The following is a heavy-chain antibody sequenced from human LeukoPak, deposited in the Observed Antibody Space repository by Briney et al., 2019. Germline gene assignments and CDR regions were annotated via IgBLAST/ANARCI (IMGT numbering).Heavy chain of an antibody. J-gene: IGHJ4*02. CDR1: GGSFSGYY. V-gene: IGHV4-34*01. Sequence: PSETLSLTCAVYGGSFSGYYWSWIRQPPGKGLEWIGEINHSGSTNYNPSLKSRVTISVDTSKNQFSLKLSSVTAADTAVYYCARHHYNGHCSSTSCPQSLFDYWGQGTLVTVSS. D-gene: IGHD2-2*01. CDR2: INHSGST. CDR3: ARHHYNGHCSSTSCPQSLFDY.